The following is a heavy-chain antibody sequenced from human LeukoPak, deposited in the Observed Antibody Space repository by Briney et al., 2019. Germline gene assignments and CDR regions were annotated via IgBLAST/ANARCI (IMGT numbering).Heavy chain of an antibody. Sequence: SQTLSLTCAVSGGSISSGGYSWSWIRQPPGKGLEWIGYIYHSGSTYYNPSLKSRVTISVDRSKNQFSLKLSSVTAADTAVYYCARVGLGSYHFDYWGQGTLVTVSS. CDR1: GGSISSGGYS. CDR2: IYHSGST. V-gene: IGHV4-30-2*01. D-gene: IGHD3-10*01. J-gene: IGHJ4*02. CDR3: ARVGLGSYHFDY.